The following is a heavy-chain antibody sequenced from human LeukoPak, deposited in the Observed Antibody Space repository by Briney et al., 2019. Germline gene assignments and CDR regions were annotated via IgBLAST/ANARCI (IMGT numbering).Heavy chain of an antibody. D-gene: IGHD3-22*01. J-gene: IGHJ1*01. V-gene: IGHV3-74*01. Sequence: GGSLRLSCAPSGFTFSRYLMHCAPQAQGKGLVWVSRIKSDGSTNYADSAKGRFTISRDNAKNTVSLQMNSLRAEDTGVYYCARAPSEIGGYYPEYFRHWGQGTLVTVSS. CDR1: GFTFSRYL. CDR3: ARAPSEIGGYYPEYFRH. CDR2: IKSDGST.